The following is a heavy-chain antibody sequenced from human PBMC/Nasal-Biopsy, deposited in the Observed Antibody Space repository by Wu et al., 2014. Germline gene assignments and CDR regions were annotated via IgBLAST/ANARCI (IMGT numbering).Heavy chain of an antibody. CDR2: ISYDGNNK. Sequence: LRLSCAASGFSFSSFAMHWVRQAPGKGLEWVAVISYDGNNKYYADSVKGRFTISRDNSENTLYLQMNSLRVEDTAVYTCVRDRVWINWFDSWGQGTLVTVSS. V-gene: IGHV3-30-3*01. D-gene: IGHD2-2*03. CDR3: VRDRVWINWFDS. CDR1: GFSFSSFA. J-gene: IGHJ5*01.